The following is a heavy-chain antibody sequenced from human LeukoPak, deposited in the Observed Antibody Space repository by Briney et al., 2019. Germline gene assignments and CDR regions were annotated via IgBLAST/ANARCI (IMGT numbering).Heavy chain of an antibody. J-gene: IGHJ6*01. CDR3: ANSRYSGSYWDGCCEEGMGV. D-gene: IGHD1-26*01. Sequence: GASVKVSCKASGGTFSSYAISWVRQAPGQGLEWMGGIIPIFGTANYAQKFQGRVTITADESTSTAYMELSSLRSEDTAVYYCANSRYSGSYWDGCCEEGMGVWGEGTTVTVSS. V-gene: IGHV1-69*13. CDR1: GGTFSSYA. CDR2: IIPIFGTA.